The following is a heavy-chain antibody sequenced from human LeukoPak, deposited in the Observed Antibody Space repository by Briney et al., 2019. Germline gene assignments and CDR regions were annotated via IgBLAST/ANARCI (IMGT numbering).Heavy chain of an antibody. CDR2: ITNSGSSI. V-gene: IGHV3-11*01. CDR3: AGRTFGGESPAFDY. Sequence: GGSLRLSCAASGFTFSMYWMSRIRQAPGRGLEYISYITNSGSSIYYAASVKGRFTISRDNAKNSLYLQMSNLRAEDTAIYYCAGRTFGGESPAFDYWGQGTLVTVSS. CDR1: GFTFSMYW. J-gene: IGHJ4*02. D-gene: IGHD2-21*01.